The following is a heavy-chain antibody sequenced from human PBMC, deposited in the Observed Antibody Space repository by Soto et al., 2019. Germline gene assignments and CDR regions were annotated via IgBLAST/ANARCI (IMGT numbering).Heavy chain of an antibody. J-gene: IGHJ6*02. D-gene: IGHD3-10*01. CDR2: LSDSGISI. V-gene: IGHV3-23*01. CDR3: ARDRAAALLWFGELDGMDV. Sequence: PGGSLRLSCTASGFTFSSHAMTWVRQAPGKGLEWVSGLSDSGISIYYADSVKGRFTISRDNSKNTLYLQINSLTAEDTAVYYCARDRAAALLWFGELDGMDVWGQGTTVTVSS. CDR1: GFTFSSHA.